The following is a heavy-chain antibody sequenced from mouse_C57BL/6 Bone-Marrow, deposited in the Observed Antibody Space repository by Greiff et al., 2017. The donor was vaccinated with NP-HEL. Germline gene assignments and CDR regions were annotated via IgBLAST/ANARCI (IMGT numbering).Heavy chain of an antibody. D-gene: IGHD2-1*01. CDR3: TMVTNWYFDV. Sequence: DVKLQESGAELVRPGASVKLSCTASGFNIKDDYMHWVKQRPEQGLEWIGWIDPENGDTEYASKFQGKATITADTSSNTAYLQLSSLTSEDTAVYYCTMVTNWYFDVWGTGTTVTVSS. CDR2: IDPENGDT. CDR1: GFNIKDDY. V-gene: IGHV14-4*01. J-gene: IGHJ1*03.